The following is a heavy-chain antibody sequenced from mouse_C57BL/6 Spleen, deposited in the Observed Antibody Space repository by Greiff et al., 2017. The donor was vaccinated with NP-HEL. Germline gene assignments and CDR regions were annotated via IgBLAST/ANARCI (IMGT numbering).Heavy chain of an antibody. J-gene: IGHJ4*01. CDR1: GFSLTSYG. CDR3: ARHEWLPYYAMDY. CDR2: IWSDGST. V-gene: IGHV2-6-1*01. Sequence: VMLVESGPGLVAPSQSLSITCTVSGFSLTSYGVHWVRQPPGKGLEWLVVIWSDGSTTYNSALKSRLSISKDNSKSQVFLKMNSLQTDDTAMYXCARHEWLPYYAMDYWGQGTSVTVSS. D-gene: IGHD2-2*01.